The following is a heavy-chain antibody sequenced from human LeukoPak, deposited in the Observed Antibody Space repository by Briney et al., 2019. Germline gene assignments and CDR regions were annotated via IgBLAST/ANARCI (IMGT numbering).Heavy chain of an antibody. D-gene: IGHD3-22*01. CDR1: GGSISSYY. Sequence: SETLSPTCTVSGGSISSYYWSWIRQPAGKGLEWIGRIYTSGSTNYNPSLKSRVTMSVDTSKNQFSLKLSSVTAADTAVYYCAREGGDEYYYDSSGPPLWGQGTLVTVSS. J-gene: IGHJ4*02. V-gene: IGHV4-4*07. CDR3: AREGGDEYYYDSSGPPL. CDR2: IYTSGST.